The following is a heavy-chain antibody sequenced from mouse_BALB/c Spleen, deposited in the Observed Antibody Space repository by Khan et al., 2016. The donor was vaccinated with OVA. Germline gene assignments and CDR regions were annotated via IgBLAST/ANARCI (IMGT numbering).Heavy chain of an antibody. D-gene: IGHD1-2*01. CDR3: ARGGGTAPFAY. CDR1: GFTFSDYG. J-gene: IGHJ3*01. V-gene: IGHV5-15*02. Sequence: EVELVESGGGLVQPGGSRKLSCAASGFTFSDYGMAWVRQAPGKGPEWVAFISDLAYTFYYADTVTDRFTLSRENAKNTLYLEMSSLRSGDTAMYYGARGGGTAPFAYWGQGTLVTVSA. CDR2: ISDLAYTF.